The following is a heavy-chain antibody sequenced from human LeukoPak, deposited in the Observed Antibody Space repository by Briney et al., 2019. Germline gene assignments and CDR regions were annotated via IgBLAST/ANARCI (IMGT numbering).Heavy chain of an antibody. J-gene: IGHJ5*02. CDR2: INPNSGGT. V-gene: IGHV1-2*06. D-gene: IGHD3-22*01. CDR1: GYTFTGYY. CDR3: AREDDTSWFDP. Sequence: ASVKVSCKASGYTFTGYYMHWVRRAPGQGREWMGRINPNSGGTNYAQKFQGRVTMTRDTSISTAYMELSRLRSDDTAVYYCAREDDTSWFDPWGQGTLLTVSS.